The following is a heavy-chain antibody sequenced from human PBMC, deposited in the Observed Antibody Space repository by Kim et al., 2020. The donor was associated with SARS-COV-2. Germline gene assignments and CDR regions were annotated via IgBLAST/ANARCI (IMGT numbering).Heavy chain of an antibody. CDR3: AKDRVEDTAMVMESGWGPKYYYYGMDV. J-gene: IGHJ6*02. V-gene: IGHV3-30*18. D-gene: IGHD5-18*01. CDR1: GFTFSSYG. Sequence: GGSLRLSCAASGFTFSSYGMHWVRQAPGKGLEWVAVISYDGSNKYYADSVKGRFTISRDNSKNTLYLQMNSLRAEDTAVYYCAKDRVEDTAMVMESGWGPKYYYYGMDVWGQGTTVTVSS. CDR2: ISYDGSNK.